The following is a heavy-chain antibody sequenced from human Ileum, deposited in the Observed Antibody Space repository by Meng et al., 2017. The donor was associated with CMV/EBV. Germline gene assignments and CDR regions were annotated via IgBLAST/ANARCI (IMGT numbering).Heavy chain of an antibody. D-gene: IGHD2-2*01. CDR3: VRDRCPSTTCSDAFER. J-gene: IGHJ3*02. CDR1: GFTFSGYS. CDR2: ISRSSSDK. Sequence: GESLKISCEASGFTFSGYSMNWVRQAPGKGLEWVSSISRSSSDKYYTDSLKGRFTISRDNAKNSLYLQMSSLRAEDTAVYYCVRDRCPSTTCSDAFERWGQGTMVTVSS. V-gene: IGHV3-21*01.